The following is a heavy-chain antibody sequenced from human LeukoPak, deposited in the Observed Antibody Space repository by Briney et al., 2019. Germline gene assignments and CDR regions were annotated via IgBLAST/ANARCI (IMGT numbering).Heavy chain of an antibody. Sequence: SETLSLTCAVYGGSFSGYYWSWIRQPPGKGLEWIGGINHSGSTNYNPSLKSRVTISVDTSKNQFSLKLSSVTAADTAVYYCARELNGRGIAAAGTLDNWFDPWGQGTLVTVSS. J-gene: IGHJ5*02. V-gene: IGHV4-34*01. CDR1: GGSFSGYY. D-gene: IGHD6-13*01. CDR2: INHSGST. CDR3: ARELNGRGIAAAGTLDNWFDP.